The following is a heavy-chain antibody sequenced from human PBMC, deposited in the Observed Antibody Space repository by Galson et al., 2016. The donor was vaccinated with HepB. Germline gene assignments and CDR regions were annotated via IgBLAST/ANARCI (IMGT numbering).Heavy chain of an antibody. Sequence: QSGAEVKKSGESLKIPCKGSEYSFSDHWIAWVRQMPGKGLEWMGIIWPSDSDTRYSPSFQGHVTIPADETISTAYLQWTSLKASDTAIYYCARLVRYCSNSTTCYPQGPANWFDPWGQGTLVFVSS. CDR1: EYSFSDHW. V-gene: IGHV5-51*01. CDR2: IWPSDSDT. D-gene: IGHD2-2*01. J-gene: IGHJ5*02. CDR3: ARLVRYCSNSTTCYPQGPANWFDP.